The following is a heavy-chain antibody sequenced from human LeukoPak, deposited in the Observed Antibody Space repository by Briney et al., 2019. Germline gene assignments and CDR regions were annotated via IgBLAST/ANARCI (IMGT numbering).Heavy chain of an antibody. CDR1: GFTFSNAW. V-gene: IGHV3-15*01. CDR2: IKSKTDGGTT. D-gene: IGHD3-16*01. Sequence: GGSLRLSCAASGFTFSNAWMSWVRQAPGRGLEWVGRIKSKTDGGTTDYASPVKGRFVISRDDSKNTLYLQMNSLKTEDTAVYYCATDINALSVWESDPYTFDYWGQGTLVTVSS. CDR3: ATDINALSVWESDPYTFDY. J-gene: IGHJ4*02.